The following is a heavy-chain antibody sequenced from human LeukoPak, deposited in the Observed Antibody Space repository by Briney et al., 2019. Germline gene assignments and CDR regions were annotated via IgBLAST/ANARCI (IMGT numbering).Heavy chain of an antibody. CDR1: VFTSNRPG. CDR2: VRYDGANT. Sequence: TVGSLRLSPAPSVFTSNRPGMRYGPASPHGRRWSGAFVRYDGANTYYGESVRGRFSISRDNSRNTVSLEMNDLGTEDTAMYYCARDLVRVQISSWCDLWGQGTLVTVSS. CDR3: ARDLVRVQISSWCDL. D-gene: IGHD6-13*01. V-gene: IGHV3-30*02. J-gene: IGHJ5*02.